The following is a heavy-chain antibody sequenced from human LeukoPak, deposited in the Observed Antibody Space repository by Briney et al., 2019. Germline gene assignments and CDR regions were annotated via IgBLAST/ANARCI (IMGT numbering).Heavy chain of an antibody. Sequence: ASVTVSCKASGYTFTSYYMHWVRQPPAQGLEWVGIINPSGGSTSYARKFQGRVTMTRDTSTSTVYMELSSLRSEDTAVFYCARSDNMERTRTLWFGESFNWFDPWGQGTLVTVSS. J-gene: IGHJ5*02. D-gene: IGHD3-10*01. CDR2: INPSGGST. CDR3: ARSDNMERTRTLWFGESFNWFDP. V-gene: IGHV1-46*01. CDR1: GYTFTSYY.